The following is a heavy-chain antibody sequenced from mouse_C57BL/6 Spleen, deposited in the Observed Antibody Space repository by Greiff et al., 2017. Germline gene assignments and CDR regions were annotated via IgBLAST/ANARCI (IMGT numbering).Heavy chain of an antibody. J-gene: IGHJ2*01. CDR3: ARFITTVVEYFDY. CDR1: GFTFSSYG. Sequence: EVHLVESGGDLVKPGGSLKLSCAASGFTFSSYGMSWVRQTPDKRLEWVATISSGGSYTYYPDSVKGRFTISRDNAKNTLYLQMSSLKSEDTAMYYCARFITTVVEYFDYWGQGTTLTVSS. CDR2: ISSGGSYT. D-gene: IGHD1-1*01. V-gene: IGHV5-6*01.